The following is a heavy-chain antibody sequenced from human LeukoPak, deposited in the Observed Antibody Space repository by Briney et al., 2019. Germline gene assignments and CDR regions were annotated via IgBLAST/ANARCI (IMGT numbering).Heavy chain of an antibody. Sequence: SETLSLTCTVSGFSISSGYYWGWIRQAPGKGLEWIGSFYHSGSTYFNPSLKSRVTISVDTSKNQFSLKLSSVTAADTAVYYCARRSRSLDYWGQGTLVTVSS. V-gene: IGHV4-38-2*02. CDR3: ARRSRSLDY. J-gene: IGHJ4*02. CDR1: GFSISSGYY. CDR2: FYHSGST.